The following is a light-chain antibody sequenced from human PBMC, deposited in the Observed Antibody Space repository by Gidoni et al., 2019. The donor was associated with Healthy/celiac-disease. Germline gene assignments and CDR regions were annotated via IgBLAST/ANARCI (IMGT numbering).Light chain of an antibody. CDR3: QQSYNTPWT. J-gene: IGKJ1*01. CDR2: AAS. Sequence: DIRMTQSPFSLSASVGDRLTITCRTSQSISIYLNWYQQIPGKAPKLLIYAASSLQSGVPSRFSGSGSGTDFTLTISSLQPEDFATYYCQQSYNTPWTFGQGTKVEIK. V-gene: IGKV1-39*01. CDR1: QSISIY.